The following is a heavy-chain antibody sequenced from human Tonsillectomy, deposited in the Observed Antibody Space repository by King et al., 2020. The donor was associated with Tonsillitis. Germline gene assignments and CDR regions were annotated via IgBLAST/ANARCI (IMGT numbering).Heavy chain of an antibody. D-gene: IGHD2-21*01. Sequence: VQLVESGGGVVQPGRSLRLSCAASGFTFSSYAMHWVRQAPGKGLEWVAVISYDGSNKYYADSVKGRFTISRDNSKNTLYLQMNSLRAEDTAVYYCAGDPPNTIYYFDYWGQGTLVTVSS. CDR2: ISYDGSNK. J-gene: IGHJ4*02. CDR3: AGDPPNTIYYFDY. CDR1: GFTFSSYA. V-gene: IGHV3-30*01.